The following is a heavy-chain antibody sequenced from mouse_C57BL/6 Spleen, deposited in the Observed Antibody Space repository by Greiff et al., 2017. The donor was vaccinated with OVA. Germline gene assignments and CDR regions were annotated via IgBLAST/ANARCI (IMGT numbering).Heavy chain of an antibody. Sequence: VQLKQSGPELVKPGASVKISCKASGYSFTGYYMNWVKQSPETSLEWIGEINPSTGGTTYNQKFKAKATLTVDKSSSTAYMQLKSLTSEDSAVYYCARDSQATRAMDYWGQGTSVTVSS. J-gene: IGHJ4*01. CDR1: GYSFTGYY. D-gene: IGHD3-2*02. V-gene: IGHV1-42*01. CDR2: INPSTGGT. CDR3: ARDSQATRAMDY.